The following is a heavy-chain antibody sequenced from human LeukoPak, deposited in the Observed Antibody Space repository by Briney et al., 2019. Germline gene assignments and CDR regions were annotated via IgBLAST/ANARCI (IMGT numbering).Heavy chain of an antibody. J-gene: IGHJ3*02. V-gene: IGHV1-2*02. CDR2: INPNSGGT. Sequence: ASVTVSCKASGYTFTGYYMHWVRQAPGQGLEWMGWINPNSGGTNYAQKFQGRVTMTRDTSISTAYMELSRLRSDDTAVYYCARVYSGSHPDAFDIWGQGTMVTVSS. CDR3: ARVYSGSHPDAFDI. D-gene: IGHD1-26*01. CDR1: GYTFTGYY.